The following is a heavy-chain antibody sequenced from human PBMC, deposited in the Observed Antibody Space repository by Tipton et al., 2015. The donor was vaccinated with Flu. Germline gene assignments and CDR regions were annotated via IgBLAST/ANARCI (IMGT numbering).Heavy chain of an antibody. J-gene: IGHJ1*01. CDR3: ARQPIYYYGTSGLD. CDR2: IHHSGST. D-gene: IGHD3-10*01. V-gene: IGHV4-38-2*01. CDR1: DYYITGGYY. Sequence: TLSLTCAVSDYYITGGYYWAWIRQPPGKGLEWMGSIHHSGSTYYNPSLKSRVTVSVDTSKNQFSLKLDSVTAAGTAVYYCARQPIYYYGTSGLDWGPGTLVTVSS.